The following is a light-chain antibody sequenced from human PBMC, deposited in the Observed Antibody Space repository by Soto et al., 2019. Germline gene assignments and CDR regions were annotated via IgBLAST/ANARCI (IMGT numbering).Light chain of an antibody. CDR1: QSVNSN. Sequence: EKVMTQSPAALSVSPGERATLSCRASQSVNSNLAWYQQKAGQAPRLLLYGASTRATGIPARFSGSGSGTEFTLTISSLQSEDSAVYYCLQYNDWPRTFGQGTKLEI. J-gene: IGKJ2*01. V-gene: IGKV3-15*01. CDR3: LQYNDWPRT. CDR2: GAS.